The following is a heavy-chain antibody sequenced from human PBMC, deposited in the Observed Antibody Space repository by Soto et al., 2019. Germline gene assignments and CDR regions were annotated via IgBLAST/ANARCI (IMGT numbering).Heavy chain of an antibody. J-gene: IGHJ4*02. CDR1: GGSISSSSYY. D-gene: IGHD3-10*01. CDR3: ARPVRGVYNY. V-gene: IGHV4-39*01. Sequence: TSETLSLTCTVSGGSISSSSYYWGWIRQPPGKGLEWIGSIYYSGSTYYNPSLKSRVTISVDASKNQFSLKLSSVTAADTAVYYCARPVRGVYNYWGQGTLVTVSS. CDR2: IYYSGST.